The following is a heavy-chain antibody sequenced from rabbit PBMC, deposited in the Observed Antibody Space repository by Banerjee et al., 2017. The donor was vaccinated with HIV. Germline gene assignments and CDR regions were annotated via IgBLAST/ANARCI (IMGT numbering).Heavy chain of an antibody. Sequence: QEQLEESGGDLVKPEGSLTLTCTASGFSFSSYWMCWVRQAPGKGLEWIGCIATGSSGSTYYASWAKGRFTISKTSSTTVTLQMTSLTAADTATYFCAGEREYAFNLWGPGTLVTVS. CDR2: IATGSSGST. CDR1: GFSFSSYW. CDR3: AGEREYAFNL. J-gene: IGHJ4*01. V-gene: IGHV1S45*01.